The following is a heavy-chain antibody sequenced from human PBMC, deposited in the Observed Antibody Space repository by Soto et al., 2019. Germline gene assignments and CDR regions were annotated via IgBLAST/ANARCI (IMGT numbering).Heavy chain of an antibody. CDR3: ARSIVVVTALDY. V-gene: IGHV1-3*01. Sequence: ASVKVSCKASGYTFTSYDISWVRQATGQGLEWMGWINAGNGNTKYAQKFQGRVTITRDTSASTAYMELSSLRSEDTAVYYCARSIVVVTALDYWGQGTLVTVSS. J-gene: IGHJ4*02. CDR1: GYTFTSYD. D-gene: IGHD2-21*02. CDR2: INAGNGNT.